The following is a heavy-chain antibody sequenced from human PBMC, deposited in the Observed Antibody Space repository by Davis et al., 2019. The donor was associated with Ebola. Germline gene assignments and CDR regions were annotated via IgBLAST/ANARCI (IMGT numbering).Heavy chain of an antibody. CDR2: IWYDGSNK. CDR1: GFTFSSYA. Sequence: PGGSLRLSCAASGFTFSSYAMSWVRQAPGKGLEWVTVIWYDGSNKFYAGSVKGRFTISRDNSKNTLYLQMNSLRAEDTAVYYCAREGGTGKWEQLGLDYWGQGTLVTVSS. CDR3: AREGGTGKWEQLGLDY. D-gene: IGHD1-1*01. J-gene: IGHJ4*02. V-gene: IGHV3-33*08.